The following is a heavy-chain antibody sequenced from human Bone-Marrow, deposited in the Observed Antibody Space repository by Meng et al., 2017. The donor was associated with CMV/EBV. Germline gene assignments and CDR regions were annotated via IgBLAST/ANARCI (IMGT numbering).Heavy chain of an antibody. CDR3: ARGYTFGSGYPYGMDG. CDR2: ISTYSDNT. V-gene: IGHV1-18*01. CDR1: GYTFTSYG. D-gene: IGHD3-3*01. Sequence: ASVKVSCKASGYTFTSYGISWVRQAPGQGLEWMGWISTYSDNTNYAQKFQGRVTMTTDTSTSTAYMELRSVRSDDTAVYYCARGYTFGSGYPYGMDGWGQGTTVTVSS. J-gene: IGHJ6*02.